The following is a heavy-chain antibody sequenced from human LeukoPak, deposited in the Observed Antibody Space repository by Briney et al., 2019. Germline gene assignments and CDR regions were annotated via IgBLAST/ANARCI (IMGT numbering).Heavy chain of an antibody. J-gene: IGHJ4*02. Sequence: PGGSLRLSCAASGFTFSSYWMSWVRQAPGKGLEWVSAISGSGGSTYYADSVKGRFTISRDNSKNTLYLQMNSLRAEDTAVYYCAKDWIGKYYYDSSGYPLDYWGQGTLVTVSS. V-gene: IGHV3-23*01. D-gene: IGHD3-22*01. CDR1: GFTFSSYW. CDR2: ISGSGGST. CDR3: AKDWIGKYYYDSSGYPLDY.